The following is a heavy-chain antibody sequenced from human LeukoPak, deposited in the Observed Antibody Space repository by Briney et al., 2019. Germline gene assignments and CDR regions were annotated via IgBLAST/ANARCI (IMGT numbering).Heavy chain of an antibody. CDR2: IYPGDYET. Sequence: LGESLKISCEGSGYSFSNYWIGWVRQMPGKGLEWMGIIYPGDYETRYSPSFRGLVTISVDKSISTAYLQWSSLKASDTAMYYCAIPPGYCGNDCSFDHWGQGTLVTVSS. D-gene: IGHD2-21*02. J-gene: IGHJ4*02. CDR3: AIPPGYCGNDCSFDH. V-gene: IGHV5-51*01. CDR1: GYSFSNYW.